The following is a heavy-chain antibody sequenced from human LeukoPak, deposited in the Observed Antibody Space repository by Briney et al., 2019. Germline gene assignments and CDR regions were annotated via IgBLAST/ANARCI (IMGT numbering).Heavy chain of an antibody. V-gene: IGHV3-23*01. CDR3: AKDPAGGYGDYGYYFDY. Sequence: SGGPLRLSCAASGFTFSSYAMSWVRQAPGKGLEWVSAISGSGGSTYYADSVKGRFTISRDNSKNTLYLQMNSLRAEDTAVYYCAKDPAGGYGDYGYYFDYWGQGTLVTVSS. J-gene: IGHJ4*02. CDR1: GFTFSSYA. D-gene: IGHD4-17*01. CDR2: ISGSGGST.